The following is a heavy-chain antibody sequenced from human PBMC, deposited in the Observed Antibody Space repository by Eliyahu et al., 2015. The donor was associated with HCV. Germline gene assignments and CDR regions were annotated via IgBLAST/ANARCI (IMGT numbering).Heavy chain of an antibody. Sequence: QVQLVESGGGVVQPGRSLXLSCAASXFXFXSYXMXWVRQAPGKGLEWVAVISYDGSNKYYADXVKGRFTISRDNSKNTLYLQMNSLRAEDTAVYYCAKATAYGDYEYYYYGMDVWGQGTTVTVSS. D-gene: IGHD4-17*01. V-gene: IGHV3-30*18. CDR1: XFXFXSYX. CDR3: AKATAYGDYEYYYYGMDV. CDR2: ISYDGSNK. J-gene: IGHJ6*02.